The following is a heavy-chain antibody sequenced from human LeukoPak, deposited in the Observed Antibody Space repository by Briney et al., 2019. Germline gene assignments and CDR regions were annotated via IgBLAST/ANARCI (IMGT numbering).Heavy chain of an antibody. CDR1: GFTFSSYS. V-gene: IGHV3-48*04. CDR3: ARARTVELGTGPFDY. CDR2: ISSSSSTI. D-gene: IGHD2-8*02. Sequence: GGSLRLSCAASGFTFSSYSMNWVRQAPGKGLEWVSYISSSSSTIYYADSVKGRFTISRDNTENSLYLQMDSLRAEDTAVYYCARARTVELGTGPFDYWGQGTLVTVSS. J-gene: IGHJ4*02.